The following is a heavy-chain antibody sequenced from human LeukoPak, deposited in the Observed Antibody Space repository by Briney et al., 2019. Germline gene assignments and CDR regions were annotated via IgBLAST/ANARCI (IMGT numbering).Heavy chain of an antibody. CDR2: IHHSGST. D-gene: IGHD3-16*01. CDR3: ARVGLGHATFDY. J-gene: IGHJ4*02. CDR1: GGSIVSSTFY. Sequence: SETLSLTCSVSGGSIVSSTFYWGWVRQPPGKGLEWIGIIHHSGSTYYNPSLKSRVTISVDTSKNQFSLKLSSVTAADTAVYYCARVGLGHATFDYWGQGTLVTVSS. V-gene: IGHV4-39*07.